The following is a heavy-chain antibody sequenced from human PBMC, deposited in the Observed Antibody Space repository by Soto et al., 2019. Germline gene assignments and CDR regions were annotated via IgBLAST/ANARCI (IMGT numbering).Heavy chain of an antibody. V-gene: IGHV3-21*01. CDR3: GREVVDYYDTERLYFDN. Sequence: EVQLVESGGGPVRPGGSLKLSCAASGFNFITYYLSWVRQAPGKGLEWVASISSSAVYIDYADSVKGRFTISRDNANNSLYLQMNSRRAEDTATYYCGREVVDYYDTERLYFDNWVQGTLVTVSS. CDR2: ISSSAVYI. J-gene: IGHJ4*02. D-gene: IGHD3-22*01. CDR1: GFNFITYY.